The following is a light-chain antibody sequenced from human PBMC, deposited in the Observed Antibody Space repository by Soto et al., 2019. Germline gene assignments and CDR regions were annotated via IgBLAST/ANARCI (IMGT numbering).Light chain of an antibody. CDR3: QQRSNWRSLYT. CDR2: DAS. Sequence: EIVLTQSPATLSLSPGERATLSCRASQSVSSYLAWYQQKPGQAPRLLIYDASNRATSIPARFSGSGSGTDFTLTISSLEPEDFAVYYCQQRSNWRSLYTFGQGTKLEIK. V-gene: IGKV3-11*01. CDR1: QSVSSY. J-gene: IGKJ2*01.